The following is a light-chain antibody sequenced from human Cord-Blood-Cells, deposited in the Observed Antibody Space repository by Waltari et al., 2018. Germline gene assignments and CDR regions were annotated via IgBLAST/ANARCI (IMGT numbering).Light chain of an antibody. CDR2: KAS. CDR1: QSISSW. V-gene: IGKV1-5*03. J-gene: IGKJ1*01. CDR3: QQYNSYST. Sequence: DIQMTQSPSTLSASVGDRVTITCRASQSISSWLAWYQLKPGKAPTLLIYKASSLESGVPSRFSGSGSGTEFTLTISSLQPDDFATYYCQQYNSYSTFGQGTKVEIK.